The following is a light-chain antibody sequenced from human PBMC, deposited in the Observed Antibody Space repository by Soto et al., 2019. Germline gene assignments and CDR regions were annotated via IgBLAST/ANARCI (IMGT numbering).Light chain of an antibody. CDR3: SSYTSSSPRV. Sequence: QSALTQPASVSGSPGQSITISCTGTSSDVGGYNYVSWYQQHPGKAPKLMIYDVSDRPSGVSNRFSGSKSGNTASLTISGLQAEDEADYYFSSYTSSSPRVFGTGTKVTLL. J-gene: IGLJ1*01. CDR2: DVS. CDR1: SSDVGGYNY. V-gene: IGLV2-14*01.